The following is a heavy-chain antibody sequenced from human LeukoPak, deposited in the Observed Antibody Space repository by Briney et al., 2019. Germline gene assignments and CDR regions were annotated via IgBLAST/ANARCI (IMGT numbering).Heavy chain of an antibody. CDR1: GFTFSSYS. CDR2: ISSSSSYI. J-gene: IGHJ4*02. Sequence: PGGSLRLSCAASGFTFSSYSINWARQAPGKGLEWVSSISSSSSYIYYADSVKGRFTISRDNAKNSLYLQMNSLRAEDTAVYYCARDGRHGYNWCDYWGQGTLVTVSS. V-gene: IGHV3-21*01. D-gene: IGHD5-24*01. CDR3: ARDGRHGYNWCDY.